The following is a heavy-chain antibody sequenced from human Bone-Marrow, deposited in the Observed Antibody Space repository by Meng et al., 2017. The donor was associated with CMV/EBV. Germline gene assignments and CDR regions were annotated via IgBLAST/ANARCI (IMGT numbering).Heavy chain of an antibody. J-gene: IGHJ4*02. D-gene: IGHD2-2*02. CDR2: ISYDGSNK. CDR1: GFTFSSHA. V-gene: IGHV3-30*04. CDR3: ARAIYCSSTSCYREDYFDY. Sequence: GESLKISCAASGFTFSSHAMHWVRQAPGKGLEWVAVISYDGSNKYYADSVKGRFTISRDNSKNTLYLQMNSLRAEDSAVYYCARAIYCSSTSCYREDYFDYWGQGTLVTVSS.